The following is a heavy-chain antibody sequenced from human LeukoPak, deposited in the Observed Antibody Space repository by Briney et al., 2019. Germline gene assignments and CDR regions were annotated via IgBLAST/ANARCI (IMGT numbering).Heavy chain of an antibody. J-gene: IGHJ5*02. V-gene: IGHV4-30-4*01. CDR2: IYYSGST. Sequence: SETLSLTCTVSGGSISSGDYYWSWIRQPPGKGLEWIGYIYYSGSTYYNPSLKSRVTISVDTSKNQFSLKLSSVTAADTAVYYCARGPSSGGTSRLVQRDWFGPWGQGTLVTVSS. CDR1: GGSISSGDYY. CDR3: ARGPSSGGTSRLVQRDWFGP. D-gene: IGHD2-15*01.